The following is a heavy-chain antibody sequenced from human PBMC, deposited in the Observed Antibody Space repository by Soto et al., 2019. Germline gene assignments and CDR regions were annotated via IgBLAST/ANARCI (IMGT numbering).Heavy chain of an antibody. CDR2: ISASGGSA. CDR1: GFSLGRYA. J-gene: IGHJ4*02. Sequence: EVQLLESGGGLVQPGGSLRLSCAASGFSLGRYAMSWVRQAPVKGLEWISVISASGGSASYADSVKGRFTISKDNSKNPLYLQVNSLRAEDTAVYYWAKDYYYDSTGLFFDYWGQGTLVTVSS. V-gene: IGHV3-23*01. D-gene: IGHD3-22*01. CDR3: AKDYYYDSTGLFFDY.